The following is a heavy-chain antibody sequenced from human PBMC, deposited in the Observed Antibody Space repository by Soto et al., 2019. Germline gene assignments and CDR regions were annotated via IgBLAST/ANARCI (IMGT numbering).Heavy chain of an antibody. CDR3: NTGSYCDMLVGRLDN. D-gene: IGHD2-21*01. CDR2: IKSKIDGGTT. V-gene: IGHV3-15*07. CDR1: GFTFSNAW. J-gene: IGHJ4*02. Sequence: EVQLVESGGGLVNPGGSLRLSCVGSGFTFSNAWINWVRQAPGKGLEWVGRIKSKIDGGTTDFAAPVKGRFAISRDDSKNIVYMQKNSLNSDNSDVYYCNTGSYCDMLVGRLDNWGQGTLVTVSS.